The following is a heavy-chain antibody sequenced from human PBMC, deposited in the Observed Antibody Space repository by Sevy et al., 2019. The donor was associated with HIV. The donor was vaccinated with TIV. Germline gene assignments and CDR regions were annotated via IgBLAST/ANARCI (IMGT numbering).Heavy chain of an antibody. J-gene: IGHJ4*02. CDR2: ISAYNAIT. V-gene: IGHV1-18*04. D-gene: IGHD6-6*01. CDR3: ARESGWKAARQYYFDY. CDR1: GYTFTSYG. Sequence: ASVKVSCKASGYTFTSYGISWVRRAPGQGLEWMGWISAYNAITNYSQKLQGRVTMTTDTSTSTAYMEQRSLRSDDTAVYYCARESGWKAARQYYFDYWGQGTLVTVSS.